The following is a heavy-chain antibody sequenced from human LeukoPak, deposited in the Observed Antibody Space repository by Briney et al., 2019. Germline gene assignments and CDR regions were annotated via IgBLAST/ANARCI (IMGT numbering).Heavy chain of an antibody. CDR1: GYTFTGYY. D-gene: IGHD2-21*01. CDR2: INPNSGGT. CDR3: AREDAGGDDGNFDY. J-gene: IGHJ4*02. V-gene: IGHV1-2*02. Sequence: ASVKVSCKASGYTFTGYYMHWVRQAAGQRLEWMGWINPNSGGTNYAQKFQGRVTMTRDTSISTAYMELSRLRSDDTAVYYCAREDAGGDDGNFDYWGQGTLVTVSS.